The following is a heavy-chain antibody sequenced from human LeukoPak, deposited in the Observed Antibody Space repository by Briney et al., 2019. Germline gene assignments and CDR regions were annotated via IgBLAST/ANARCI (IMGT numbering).Heavy chain of an antibody. J-gene: IGHJ4*02. V-gene: IGHV1-69*05. CDR3: ARAGRGYCSSTSCFDY. D-gene: IGHD2-2*01. CDR1: GGTFSSYA. Sequence: GASVKVSCKASGGTFSSYAISWVRQAPGQGLEWMGGIIPIFGTANYAQKFQGRVTITTDESTSTAYMELSSLRSEDTAAYYCARAGRGYCSSTSCFDYWGQGTLVTVSS. CDR2: IIPIFGTA.